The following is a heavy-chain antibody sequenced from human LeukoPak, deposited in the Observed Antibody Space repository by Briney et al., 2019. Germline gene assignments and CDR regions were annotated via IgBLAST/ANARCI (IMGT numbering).Heavy chain of an antibody. J-gene: IGHJ3*02. D-gene: IGHD3-10*01. CDR2: INSDSNYI. CDR3: AVSYYYGSGDAFDI. CDR1: GFTFSSCA. V-gene: IGHV3-21*01. Sequence: GGSLRLSCAASGFTFSSCAMSWVRQAPGKGLEWVSSINSDSNYIYYADSVQGRFTISRDNAKNSLYLQMNSLRAEDTAVYYCAVSYYYGSGDAFDIWGQGTKVTVSS.